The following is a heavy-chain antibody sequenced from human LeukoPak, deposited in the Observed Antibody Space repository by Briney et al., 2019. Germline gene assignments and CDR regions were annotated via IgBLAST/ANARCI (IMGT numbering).Heavy chain of an antibody. D-gene: IGHD3-3*01. CDR3: ARVMATDFWSGYYTGFVDY. V-gene: IGHV3-48*03. CDR2: ISSSGSTI. CDR1: GFTFSSYE. J-gene: IGHJ4*02. Sequence: GGSLRLSCAASGFTFSSYEMNWVRQAPGKGLEWVSYISSSGSTIYYADSVKGRFTISRDNSKNTLYLQMNSLRAEDTAVYYCARVMATDFWSGYYTGFVDYWGQGTLVTVSS.